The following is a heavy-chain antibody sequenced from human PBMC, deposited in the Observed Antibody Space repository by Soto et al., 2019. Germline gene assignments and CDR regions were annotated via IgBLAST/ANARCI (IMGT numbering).Heavy chain of an antibody. CDR2: IYWDDDK. D-gene: IGHD6-19*01. V-gene: IGHV2-5*02. J-gene: IGHJ4*02. CDR1: GFSLSRPRMA. Sequence: QITLKESGPTLVKPTQTLTLTCTFSGFSLSRPRMAVGWIRQPPGKALEWLALIYWDDDKRYSPFLKSRLTITKDTSKNQVVLTMANMDPVDTARYYCAHIVVAGLGYYFDYWGQGTLVTVSS. CDR3: AHIVVAGLGYYFDY.